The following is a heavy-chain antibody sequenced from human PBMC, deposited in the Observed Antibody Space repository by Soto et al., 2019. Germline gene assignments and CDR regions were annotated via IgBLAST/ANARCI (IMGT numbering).Heavy chain of an antibody. J-gene: IGHJ5*02. Sequence: SETLSLTCTVSGGSISSSSYYWGWIRQPPGKGLEWIGSVYYSGSTYYNPSLKSRVTISVDTSKNQFSLKLSSVTAADTAVYYCARSKLGYYGSGSPGNWFDPWGQGTLVTVSS. CDR3: ARSKLGYYGSGSPGNWFDP. V-gene: IGHV4-39*01. CDR2: VYYSGST. D-gene: IGHD3-10*01. CDR1: GGSISSSSYY.